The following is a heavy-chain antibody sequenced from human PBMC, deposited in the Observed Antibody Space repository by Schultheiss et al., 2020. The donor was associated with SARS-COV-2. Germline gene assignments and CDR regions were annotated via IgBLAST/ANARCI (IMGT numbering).Heavy chain of an antibody. CDR2: IYTSGST. CDR1: GGSISNYY. J-gene: IGHJ2*01. D-gene: IGHD3-10*01. V-gene: IGHV4-4*07. CDR3: ARHGSGDFSSYWYFDL. Sequence: SQTLSLTCTVSGGSISNYYWSWIRQPAGKGLEWIGRIYTSGSTNYNPSLQSRVTISVDTSKNQFSLKLSSVTAADTAVYYCARHGSGDFSSYWYFDLWGRGTLVTVSS.